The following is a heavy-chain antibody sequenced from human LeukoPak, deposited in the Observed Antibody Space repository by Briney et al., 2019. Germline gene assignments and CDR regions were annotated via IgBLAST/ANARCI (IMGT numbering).Heavy chain of an antibody. CDR1: GFTFSSYA. CDR3: AKDQGTGYSSSWLSWRPHQVTRTY. V-gene: IGHV3-23*01. J-gene: IGHJ4*02. D-gene: IGHD6-13*01. CDR2: ISGSGGST. Sequence: PGGSLRLSCAASGFTFSSYAMSWVRQAPGKGLEWVSAISGSGGSTYYADSVKGRFTISRDNSKNTLYLQMNSLRAEDTAVYYCAKDQGTGYSSSWLSWRPHQVTRTYWGQGTLVTVSS.